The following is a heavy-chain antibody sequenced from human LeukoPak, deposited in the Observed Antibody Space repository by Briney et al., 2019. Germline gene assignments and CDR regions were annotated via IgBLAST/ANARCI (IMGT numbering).Heavy chain of an antibody. V-gene: IGHV4-39*01. CDR1: GDSISSSGSY. J-gene: IGHJ2*01. Sequence: SETLSLTCTVSGDSISSSGSYWGWIRQPPGRGLEWIGSIYYTRSTYYNPSLKSRVTISVDTSKNQFSLKLTSVTAADTAVYYCARGVTMIVVVIHDWYFDLWGRGTLVTVSS. CDR2: IYYTRST. CDR3: ARGVTMIVVVIHDWYFDL. D-gene: IGHD3-22*01.